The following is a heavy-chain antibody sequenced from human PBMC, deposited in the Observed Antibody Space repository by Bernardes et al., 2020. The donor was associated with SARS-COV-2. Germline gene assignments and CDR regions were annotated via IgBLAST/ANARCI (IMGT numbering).Heavy chain of an antibody. CDR2: IIGSGGSR. J-gene: IGHJ3*02. Sequence: GGSLRLSCVGSGFACNNYALSWVRQAPGKGLEWDSGIIGSGGSRYYADSVEGRFTVSRDNAKNTLYLQMNSLGAADTAVYYCAKKGTSDTTAPLGGFDIWGQGTMVTVSS. D-gene: IGHD2-21*02. CDR3: AKKGTSDTTAPLGGFDI. V-gene: IGHV3-23*01. CDR1: GFACNNYA.